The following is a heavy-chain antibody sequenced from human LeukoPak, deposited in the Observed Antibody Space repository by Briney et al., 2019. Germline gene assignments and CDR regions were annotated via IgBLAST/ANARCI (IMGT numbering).Heavy chain of an antibody. Sequence: QTGGSLRLSCAASGFTVSSNYMNWVRQAPGKGLEWVSYISSSSSTIYYADSVKGRFTISRDNAENSLFLLMNSLRAEDTAVYYCAVPPLSGTGSSRPLAGVDVWGQGTTVTVSS. V-gene: IGHV3-48*04. J-gene: IGHJ6*02. CDR3: AVPPLSGTGSSRPLAGVDV. D-gene: IGHD3-10*01. CDR1: GFTVSSNY. CDR2: ISSSSSTI.